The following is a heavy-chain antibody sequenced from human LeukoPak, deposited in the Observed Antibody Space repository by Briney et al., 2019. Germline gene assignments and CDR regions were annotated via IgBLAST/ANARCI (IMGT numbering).Heavy chain of an antibody. V-gene: IGHV4-34*01. CDR3: ARTMGHPYDITSPYYFDY. Sequence: PSETLSLTCAVYGGSFSGYYWSWIRQPPGKGLEWIGEINHSGSTNYNPSLKSRVTISVDTSKNQFSLKLSSVTAADTAVYYCARTMGHPYDITSPYYFDYWGQGTLVTVSS. D-gene: IGHD3-9*01. J-gene: IGHJ4*02. CDR1: GGSFSGYY. CDR2: INHSGST.